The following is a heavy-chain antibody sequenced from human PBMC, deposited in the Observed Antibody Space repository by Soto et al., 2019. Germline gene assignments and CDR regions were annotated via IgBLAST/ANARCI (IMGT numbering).Heavy chain of an antibody. CDR2: ISSSSSYI. V-gene: IGHV3-21*01. CDR1: GFTFSSYS. CDR3: ARAYYYDSSGYYSTLLSGY. J-gene: IGHJ4*02. Sequence: GGSLRLSCAASGFTFSSYSMNWVRQAPGKGLEWVSSISSSSSYIYYADSVKGRFTISRDNAKNSLYLQMNSLRAEDTAVYYCARAYYYDSSGYYSTLLSGYWGQGTLVTVSS. D-gene: IGHD3-22*01.